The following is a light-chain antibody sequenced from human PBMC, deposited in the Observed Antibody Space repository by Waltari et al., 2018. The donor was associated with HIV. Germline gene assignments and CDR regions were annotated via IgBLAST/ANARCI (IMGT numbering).Light chain of an antibody. V-gene: IGKV1-39*01. Sequence: DIQMTQSPSSLSASVGDGLTIPCRASQNISSYLNWYQQKPGKAPNRLIYAASNLLSGVPSRFGGSGSGRDFSLTISNLRREDFATYYCQQSYTTSITFGQGTRLEIK. J-gene: IGKJ5*01. CDR2: AAS. CDR3: QQSYTTSIT. CDR1: QNISSY.